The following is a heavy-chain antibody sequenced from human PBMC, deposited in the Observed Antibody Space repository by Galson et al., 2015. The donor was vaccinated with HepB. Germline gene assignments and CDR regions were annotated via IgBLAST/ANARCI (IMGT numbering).Heavy chain of an antibody. Sequence: SLRLSCAASGFTFSGSAMHWVRQASGKGLEWVGRIRSKANSYATAYAASVKGRFTISRDDSKNTAYLQMNSLKTEDTAVYYCTRLEDSSSRYNWFDPWGQGTLVTVSS. J-gene: IGHJ5*02. D-gene: IGHD6-13*01. V-gene: IGHV3-73*01. CDR3: TRLEDSSSRYNWFDP. CDR1: GFTFSGSA. CDR2: IRSKANSYAT.